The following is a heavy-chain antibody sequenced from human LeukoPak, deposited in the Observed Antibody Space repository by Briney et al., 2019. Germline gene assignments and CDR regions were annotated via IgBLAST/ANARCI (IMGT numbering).Heavy chain of an antibody. J-gene: IGHJ5*02. CDR1: GGSISSYY. CDR3: ARADYDSSGSEFDP. D-gene: IGHD3-22*01. V-gene: IGHV4-59*01. CDR2: IYYSGST. Sequence: SETLSLTCTVSGGSISSYYWSWIRQPPGKGLEWIGYIYYSGSTNYNPSLKSRVTISIDTSKSQFSLKLSSVTAADTAVYYCARADYDSSGSEFDPWGQGTLVTVSS.